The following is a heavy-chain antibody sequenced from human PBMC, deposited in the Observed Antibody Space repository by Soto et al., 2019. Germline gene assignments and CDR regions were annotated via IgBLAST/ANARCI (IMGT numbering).Heavy chain of an antibody. Sequence: EVQLVESGGGLVKPGGSLRLSCEGSGFTFSSYSMNWVRQAPGKGLEWVSSISRSSSTIYYADSVKGRFTISRDNAKKLLYLQMNSLRADDTAVYYCARDSLGVALGYNRFDPWGQATLVTVSS. CDR3: ARDSLGVALGYNRFDP. D-gene: IGHD2-15*01. CDR2: ISRSSSTI. V-gene: IGHV3-21*01. CDR1: GFTFSSYS. J-gene: IGHJ5*02.